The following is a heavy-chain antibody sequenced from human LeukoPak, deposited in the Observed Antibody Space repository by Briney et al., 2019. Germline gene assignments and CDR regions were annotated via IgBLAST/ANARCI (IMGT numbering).Heavy chain of an antibody. Sequence: SETLSLTCTVSGGSISSSSYYWGWIRQPPGKGLEWIGSIYYSGSTYYNPSLKSRVTISVDTSKNQFSLKLSSVTAADTAVYYCARVEPNTYYYDSSGYFAFDIWGQGTMVTVSS. CDR3: ARVEPNTYYYDSSGYFAFDI. V-gene: IGHV4-39*07. J-gene: IGHJ3*02. CDR1: GGSISSSSYY. D-gene: IGHD3-22*01. CDR2: IYYSGST.